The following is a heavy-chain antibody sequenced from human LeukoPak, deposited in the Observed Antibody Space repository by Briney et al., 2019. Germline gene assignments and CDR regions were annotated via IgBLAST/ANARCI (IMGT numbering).Heavy chain of an antibody. CDR3: AKDRDTILTGYCLDY. CDR2: ISWNSGSI. D-gene: IGHD3-9*01. CDR1: GFTFDDYA. Sequence: SLRLSCAASGFTFDDYAMHWVRQAPGKGLEWVSGISWNSGSIGYADSVKGRFTISRDNAKNSLYLQMNSLRAEDTALYYCAKDRDTILTGYCLDYWGQGTLVTVSS. J-gene: IGHJ4*02. V-gene: IGHV3-9*01.